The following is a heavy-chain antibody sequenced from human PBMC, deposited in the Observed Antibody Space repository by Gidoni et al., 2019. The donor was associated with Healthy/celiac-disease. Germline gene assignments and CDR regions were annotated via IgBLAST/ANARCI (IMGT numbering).Heavy chain of an antibody. V-gene: IGHV4-59*01. CDR2: IYYSGST. J-gene: IGHJ4*02. Sequence: QVHLQESVPGVVKPPETLSLTCTVSGGSISSYYWSWIRQHPGKGLEWIVYIYYSGSTNYNPSLKSRVTISVDTSKNQFSLKLSSVTAADTAVYYCAGGRSRDGYNFVYYWGQGTLVTVSS. CDR1: GGSISSYY. CDR3: AGGRSRDGYNFVYY. D-gene: IGHD5-12*01.